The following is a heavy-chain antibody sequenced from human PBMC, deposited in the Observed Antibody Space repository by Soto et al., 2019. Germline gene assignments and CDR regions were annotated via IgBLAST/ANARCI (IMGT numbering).Heavy chain of an antibody. V-gene: IGHV4-59*08. Sequence: SETLSLTCTVSGGSISSYYWSWIRQPPGKGLEWIGYIYYSGSTNYNPSLKSRVTIAVDTSKNQFSLKLSSVTAADTAVYYCARRVRYSGYDLYFDYWGQGTLVTVSS. CDR3: ARRVRYSGYDLYFDY. CDR1: GGSISSYY. CDR2: IYYSGST. J-gene: IGHJ4*02. D-gene: IGHD5-12*01.